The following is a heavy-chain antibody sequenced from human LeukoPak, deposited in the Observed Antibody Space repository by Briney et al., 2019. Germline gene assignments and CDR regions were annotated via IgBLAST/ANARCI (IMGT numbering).Heavy chain of an antibody. CDR1: GGSFSGYY. CDR2: INHSGST. J-gene: IGHJ3*02. Sequence: SETLSLTCAVYGGSFSGYYWSWIRQPPGKGLEWIGEINHSGSTNYNPSLKSRVTISVDTSKNQFSLKLSSVTAADTAVYYCATGYSSSSFDAFDIWGQGIMVTVSS. V-gene: IGHV4-34*01. CDR3: ATGYSSSSFDAFDI. D-gene: IGHD6-6*01.